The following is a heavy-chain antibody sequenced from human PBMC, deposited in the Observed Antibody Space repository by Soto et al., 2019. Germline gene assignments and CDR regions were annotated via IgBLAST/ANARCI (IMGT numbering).Heavy chain of an antibody. CDR1: GFTFTSSA. CDR2: ISAYNGNT. CDR3: ARVYYYYMDV. V-gene: IGHV1-18*01. Sequence: GASVKVSCKASGFTFTSSAVQWVRQARGQRLEWIGWISAYNGNTNYAQKLQGRVTMTTDTSTSTAYMELRSLRSDDTAVYYCARVYYYYMDVWGKGTTVTVSS. J-gene: IGHJ6*03.